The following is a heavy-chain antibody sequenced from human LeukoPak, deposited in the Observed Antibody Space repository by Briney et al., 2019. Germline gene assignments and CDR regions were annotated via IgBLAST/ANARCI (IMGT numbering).Heavy chain of an antibody. D-gene: IGHD1-1*01. V-gene: IGHV3-21*01. CDR1: GLTFTTYA. Sequence: KPGGSLRLSCAASGLTFTTYAMNWVRQAPGRVLEWVSPIEPSGFTIFYANSVKGRFTISRDNAKNSLYLQMNSLRPDDTALYFCASGIRERGFDYWGHGTLVTVSS. CDR2: IEPSGFTI. CDR3: ASGIRERGFDY. J-gene: IGHJ4*01.